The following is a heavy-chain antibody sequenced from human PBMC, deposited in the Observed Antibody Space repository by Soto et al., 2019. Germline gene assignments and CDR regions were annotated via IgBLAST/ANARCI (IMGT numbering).Heavy chain of an antibody. CDR2: IIRILGIA. D-gene: IGHD2-21*02. J-gene: IGHJ6*04. CDR1: GGTFSSYT. CDR3: ARVKGGNSDDYYGMAV. V-gene: IGHV1-69*02. Sequence: QVQLVQSGAEVKKPGCSVKVSCKASGGTFSSYTISWVRQAPGQGLEWMGRIIRILGIANYAQKFQGRETITADKSPSNAYMGLSSIRSEDTAIYYYARVKGGNSDDYYGMAVWGKGTPVTVA.